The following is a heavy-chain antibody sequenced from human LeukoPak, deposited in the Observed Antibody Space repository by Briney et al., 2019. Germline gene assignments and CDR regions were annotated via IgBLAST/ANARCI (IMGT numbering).Heavy chain of an antibody. Sequence: SGTLSLTCTVSGGSICSYYWGGIRRPPGKGLEWIGRISTSGSTNYNPSLKTRVTMSVDTTKNQFSLKLSAVTAADTAVYYCARGGTMVRGVIRPCDYWGQGTLVTVSS. J-gene: IGHJ4*02. CDR2: ISTSGST. D-gene: IGHD3-10*01. CDR1: GGSICSYY. CDR3: ARGGTMVRGVIRPCDY. V-gene: IGHV4-4*07.